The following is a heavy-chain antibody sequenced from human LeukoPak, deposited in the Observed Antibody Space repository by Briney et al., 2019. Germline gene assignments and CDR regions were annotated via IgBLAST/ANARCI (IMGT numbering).Heavy chain of an antibody. CDR2: IYYSGST. Sequence: SETLSLTCTVSGGSISSSSYYWGWLRQPPGKGLEWIVSIYYSGSTYYNPSLKSRVTISVDTSKNQFSLKLSSVTAADTAAYYCARLGLISRMYYFDYWGQGTLVTVSS. CDR1: GGSISSSSYY. D-gene: IGHD2/OR15-2a*01. V-gene: IGHV4-39*01. J-gene: IGHJ4*02. CDR3: ARLGLISRMYYFDY.